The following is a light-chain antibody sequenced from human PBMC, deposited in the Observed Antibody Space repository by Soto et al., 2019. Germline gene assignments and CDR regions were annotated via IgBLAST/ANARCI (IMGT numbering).Light chain of an antibody. CDR2: SAS. Sequence: DIQMTQSPSSLSASVGDRVTITCRASQSIRTYLSWYQHKPGKAPKLLIYSASSLQSGVPSRFSGSGSGTDFTLTISSLQPEDFATYFCQQSYSTSITFGQGTQLESK. J-gene: IGKJ5*01. CDR1: QSIRTY. V-gene: IGKV1-39*01. CDR3: QQSYSTSIT.